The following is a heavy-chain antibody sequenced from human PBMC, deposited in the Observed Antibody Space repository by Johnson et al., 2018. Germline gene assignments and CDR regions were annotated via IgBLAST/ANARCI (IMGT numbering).Heavy chain of an antibody. CDR2: VSAKSTNI. D-gene: IGHD3-16*01. CDR1: GFTLGDYA. J-gene: IGHJ6*02. CDR3: AKGRFGDRDYYNNGIDV. V-gene: IGHV3-9*01. Sequence: VESGRSLRLSCAASGFTLGDYAMYWVRQTPGKGLAWVSGVSAKSTNIGYADSLKGRFTISRDNAKNSLYLEMNSLGTEDTALYYCAKGRFGDRDYYNNGIDVWGQGTTVTVFS.